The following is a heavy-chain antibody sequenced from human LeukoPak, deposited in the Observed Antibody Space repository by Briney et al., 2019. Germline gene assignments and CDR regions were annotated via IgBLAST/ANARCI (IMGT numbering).Heavy chain of an antibody. CDR1: GGSFSGYY. CDR2: INHSGST. Sequence: SETLSLTCAVYGGSFSGYYWSWIRQPPGKGLEWIGEINHSGSTNYNPSLKSRVTISVDTSKNQFSLKLSSVTAADTAVYCCARLRVVWGSYRLDWFDPWGQGTLVTVSS. V-gene: IGHV4-34*01. J-gene: IGHJ5*02. D-gene: IGHD3-16*02. CDR3: ARLRVVWGSYRLDWFDP.